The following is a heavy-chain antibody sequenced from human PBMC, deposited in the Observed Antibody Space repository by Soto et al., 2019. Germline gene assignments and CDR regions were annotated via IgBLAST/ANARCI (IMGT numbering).Heavy chain of an antibody. CDR2: IYYSGST. Sequence: SETRSLTYSVSGGSISSYDGSWIRQPPGKGLEWIGYIYYSGSTNYNPSLKSRVTISVDTSKDQFSLKLSSVTAADTAVYYCAREKNVVVTDYDAFDIWGQGTMVTVS. V-gene: IGHV4-59*01. CDR1: GGSISSYD. CDR3: AREKNVVVTDYDAFDI. D-gene: IGHD2-21*02. J-gene: IGHJ3*02.